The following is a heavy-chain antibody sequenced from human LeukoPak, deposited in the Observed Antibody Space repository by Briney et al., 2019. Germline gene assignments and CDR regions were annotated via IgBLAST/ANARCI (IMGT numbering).Heavy chain of an antibody. CDR1: GYSFTSYW. Sequence: GESLKISCKGSGYSFTSYWIGWVRQMPGKGLEWMGIIYPGDSDTRSSPSFQGQVTISADKSISTAHLQWSSLKASDTAMYYCARLVDTAYLDYWGQGTLVTVSS. J-gene: IGHJ4*02. V-gene: IGHV5-51*01. CDR3: ARLVDTAYLDY. CDR2: IYPGDSDT. D-gene: IGHD5-18*01.